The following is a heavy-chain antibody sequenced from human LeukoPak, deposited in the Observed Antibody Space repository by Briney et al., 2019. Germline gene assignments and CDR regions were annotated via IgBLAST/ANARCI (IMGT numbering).Heavy chain of an antibody. CDR3: ARGWLAETTVVTPYNY. D-gene: IGHD4-23*01. V-gene: IGHV1-69*13. J-gene: IGHJ4*02. CDR2: ITPIFGTA. Sequence: SVTVSCKASGGTFRSNAISWVRQAPGQGLEWMGGITPIFGTANYAQKFQGRVTITAVESMSTAYMELSSLRSEDTAVYYCARGWLAETTVVTPYNYWGQGTLVTVSS. CDR1: GGTFRSNA.